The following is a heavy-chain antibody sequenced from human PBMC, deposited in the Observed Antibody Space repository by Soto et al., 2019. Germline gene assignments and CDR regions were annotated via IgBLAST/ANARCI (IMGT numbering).Heavy chain of an antibody. D-gene: IGHD2-2*01. Sequence: QVQLVQSGAEVKKPGASVKVSCKASGYTFTCYAMHWVRQAPGQRLEWMGWINAGNGNTKYSQKFQGRVTITRDTSASTAYMELSSLRSEDTAVYYCARGVPASTVDYWGQGTLVTVSS. CDR3: ARGVPASTVDY. J-gene: IGHJ4*02. V-gene: IGHV1-3*01. CDR2: INAGNGNT. CDR1: GYTFTCYA.